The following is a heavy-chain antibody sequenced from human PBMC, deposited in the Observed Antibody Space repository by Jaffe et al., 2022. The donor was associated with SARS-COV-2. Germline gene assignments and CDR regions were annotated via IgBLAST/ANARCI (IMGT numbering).Heavy chain of an antibody. CDR2: ISGSGGNS. CDR3: ARTASSSGWSGLYFDY. Sequence: EVQLLESGGGLGQPGGSLRLSCAASGFTFSNYAMSWVRQAPGKGLEWVSLISGSGGNSYNRDSVQGRFTISRDNSRDALYLQMNSLRGEDTAVYYCARTASSSGWSGLYFDYWGQGTLVTVSS. CDR1: GFTFSNYA. D-gene: IGHD6-19*01. V-gene: IGHV3-23*01. J-gene: IGHJ4*02.